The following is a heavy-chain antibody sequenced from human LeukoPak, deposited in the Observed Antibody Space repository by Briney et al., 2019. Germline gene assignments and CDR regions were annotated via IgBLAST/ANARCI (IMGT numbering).Heavy chain of an antibody. V-gene: IGHV4-4*02. D-gene: IGHD2-15*01. CDR2: IYHSGST. J-gene: IGHJ6*03. Sequence: SETLSLTCAVSGGSISSSNWWSWVRQPPGKGLEWIGEIYHSGSTNYNPSLKSRVTMSVDKSKNQFSLKLSSVTAADTAVYYCARGYCSGGSCYSSYYYSYMDVWGKGTTVTVSS. CDR1: GGSISSSNW. CDR3: ARGYCSGGSCYSSYYYSYMDV.